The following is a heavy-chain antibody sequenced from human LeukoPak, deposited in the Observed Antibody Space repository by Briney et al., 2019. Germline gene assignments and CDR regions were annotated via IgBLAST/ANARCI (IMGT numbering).Heavy chain of an antibody. CDR3: ARAREPYSSGWDYFDL. J-gene: IGHJ2*01. D-gene: IGHD6-19*01. CDR2: IYTSGST. CDR1: GGSISSYY. Sequence: SETLSLTCTVSGGSISSYYWSWIRQPAGKGLEWIGRIYTSGSTNYNPSLKSRVTMSVDTSKNQFSLKLSSVTAADTAVYYCARAREPYSSGWDYFDLWGRGTLVTVSS. V-gene: IGHV4-4*07.